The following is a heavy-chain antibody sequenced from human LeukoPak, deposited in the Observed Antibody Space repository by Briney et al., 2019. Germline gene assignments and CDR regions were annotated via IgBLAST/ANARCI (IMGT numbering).Heavy chain of an antibody. CDR1: GFTFDDYA. J-gene: IGHJ4*02. V-gene: IGHV3-9*01. CDR3: AKVEGILLWFGELYD. Sequence: PGGSLRLSCAASGFTFDDYAMHWVRQAPGKGLEWVSGISWDSGSIGYADSVKGRFTISRDNAKNSPYLQMNSLRAEDTALYYCAKVEGILLWFGELYDWGQGTLVTVSS. D-gene: IGHD3-10*01. CDR2: ISWDSGSI.